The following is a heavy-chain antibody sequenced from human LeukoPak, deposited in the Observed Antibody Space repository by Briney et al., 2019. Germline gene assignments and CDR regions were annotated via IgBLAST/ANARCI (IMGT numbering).Heavy chain of an antibody. D-gene: IGHD1-26*01. J-gene: IGHJ4*02. CDR1: GFTFSSYA. V-gene: IGHV3-30-3*01. CDR3: ARDLWELPEHYDIFDY. CDR2: ISYDGSNK. Sequence: GGSLRLSCAASGFTFSSYAMHWVRQAPGKGLEWVAVISYDGSNKYYADSVKGRFTISRDNSKNTLYLQMNSLRAEDTAVYYCARDLWELPEHYDIFDYWGQGTLVTVSS.